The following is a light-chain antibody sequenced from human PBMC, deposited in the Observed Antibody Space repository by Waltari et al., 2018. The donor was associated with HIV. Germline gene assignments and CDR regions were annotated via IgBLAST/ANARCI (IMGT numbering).Light chain of an antibody. J-gene: IGLJ1*01. Sequence: QSALTQPASVSGSPGQSIAISCTGTRGDLGTYKYVPWYQQHTGKVPKLIIYDVNVRPSGVSDRFSGSKSGNTATLTISGLHSDDEADYYCCSYTVNSTGVFGAGTKITV. CDR3: CSYTVNSTGV. CDR1: RGDLGTYKY. V-gene: IGLV2-14*03. CDR2: DVN.